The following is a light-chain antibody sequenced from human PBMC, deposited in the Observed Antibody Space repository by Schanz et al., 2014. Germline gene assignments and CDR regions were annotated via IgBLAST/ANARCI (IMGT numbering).Light chain of an antibody. CDR1: QSISSY. J-gene: IGKJ4*01. V-gene: IGKV1-33*01. Sequence: DIQMTQSPSSLSASVGDRVTITCRASQSISSYLNWYQQKPGKAPKLLIYAASSLQSGVPSRFSGSGSGTDFTFTISSLQPEDIATYYCQQYDNLLLTFGGGTKVEIK. CDR3: QQYDNLLLT. CDR2: AAS.